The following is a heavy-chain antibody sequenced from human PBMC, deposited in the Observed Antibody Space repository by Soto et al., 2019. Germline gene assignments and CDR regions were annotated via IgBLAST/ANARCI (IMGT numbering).Heavy chain of an antibody. CDR1: GFTFSSFF. CDR3: AKAGYGSGSYYTLSFDS. CDR2: IDTSGGGT. J-gene: IGHJ4*02. Sequence: GGSLRLSCTASGFTFSSFFMNWVRQAPGKGPEWVSGIDTSGGGTKYADSVKGRFTISRDNSKNTLYLQMNSLRAEDTAVYYCAKAGYGSGSYYTLSFDSWGQGTQVTVS. V-gene: IGHV3-23*01. D-gene: IGHD3-10*01.